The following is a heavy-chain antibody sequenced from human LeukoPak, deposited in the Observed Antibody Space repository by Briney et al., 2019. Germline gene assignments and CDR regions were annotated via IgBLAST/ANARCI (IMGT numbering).Heavy chain of an antibody. V-gene: IGHV3-74*01. J-gene: IGHJ4*02. D-gene: IGHD1-1*01. CDR1: GFTFSSYW. Sequence: GGSLRLSCAASGFTFSSYWMHWVRQAPGKGLVWVSRINSDGSSTSYADSVKGRFTISRDNAKNMLYLQMNSLRAEGTAEYYGARGGGGLNWNDEDGRIDYWGQGTLVTVSS. CDR2: INSDGSST. CDR3: ARGGGGLNWNDEDGRIDY.